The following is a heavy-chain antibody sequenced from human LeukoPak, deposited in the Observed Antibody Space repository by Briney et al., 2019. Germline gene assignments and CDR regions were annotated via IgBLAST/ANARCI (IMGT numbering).Heavy chain of an antibody. J-gene: IGHJ4*02. CDR3: ARVDDSSGYYHEDFDY. V-gene: IGHV1-18*01. D-gene: IGHD3-22*01. CDR1: GYTFTSYG. CDR2: ISAYNGNT. Sequence: ASVKVSCKASGYTFTSYGISWVRQAPGQGLEWMGCISAYNGNTNYAQKLQGRVTMTTDTSTSTAYMELRSLRSDDTAVYYCARVDDSSGYYHEDFDYWGQGTLVTVSS.